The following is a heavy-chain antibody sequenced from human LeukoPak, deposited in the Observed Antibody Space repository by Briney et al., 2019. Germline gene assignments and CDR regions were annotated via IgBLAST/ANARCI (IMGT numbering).Heavy chain of an antibody. J-gene: IGHJ3*02. D-gene: IGHD1-1*01. CDR2: FDPEDGET. CDR1: GYTLTELS. CDR3: ARDPPLTTGTTSYIDAFDI. Sequence: ASVKVSCKVSGYTLTELSMHWVRQAPGKGLEWMGGFDPEDGETIYAQKFQGRVTMTEDTSTDTAYMELSSLRSEDTAVYYCARDPPLTTGTTSYIDAFDIWGQGTMVTVSS. V-gene: IGHV1-24*01.